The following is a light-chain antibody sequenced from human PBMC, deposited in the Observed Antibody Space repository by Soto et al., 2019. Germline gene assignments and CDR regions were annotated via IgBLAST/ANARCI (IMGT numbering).Light chain of an antibody. CDR2: GAS. CDR1: QSVSNNY. V-gene: IGKV3-20*01. J-gene: IGKJ1*01. Sequence: VWTQSTGTLSLSPGERAPLSCGASQSVSNNYLAWYQQKPGQAPRLLIYGASNRATGITDRFSGSGSGTDFTLTISRLEPEDFAVYYCQQYGSSGTFGPGTKVDIK. CDR3: QQYGSSGT.